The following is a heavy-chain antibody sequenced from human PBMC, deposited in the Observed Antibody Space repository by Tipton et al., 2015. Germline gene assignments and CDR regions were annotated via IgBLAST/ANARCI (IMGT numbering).Heavy chain of an antibody. Sequence: LRLSCTVSGVSISSGDSYWTWIRQHPGKGLEWFGYIYYSGSTHYNPSLKSRVTISVDTSKNQFSLKLSSVIAADTAVYYCARGRDYSSGWSFDYWGQGTLVTVSS. CDR2: IYYSGST. CDR1: GVSISSGDSY. V-gene: IGHV4-31*03. J-gene: IGHJ4*02. D-gene: IGHD6-19*01. CDR3: ARGRDYSSGWSFDY.